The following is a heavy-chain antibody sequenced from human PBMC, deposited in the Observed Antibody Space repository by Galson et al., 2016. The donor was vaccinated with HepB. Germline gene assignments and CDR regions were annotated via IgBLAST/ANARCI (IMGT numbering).Heavy chain of an antibody. CDR2: IWYDGSNK. CDR3: ARDGGRSSGYYLDY. V-gene: IGHV3-33*01. CDR1: GFTFSSYG. Sequence: SLRLSCAASGFTFSSYGMHWVRQAPGKGLEWVAVIWYDGSNKYYADSVKGRFTIFRDNSKNTLYLQMNSLRAEDTAVYYCARDGGRSSGYYLDYWGQGTLVAVSS. D-gene: IGHD3-22*01. J-gene: IGHJ4*02.